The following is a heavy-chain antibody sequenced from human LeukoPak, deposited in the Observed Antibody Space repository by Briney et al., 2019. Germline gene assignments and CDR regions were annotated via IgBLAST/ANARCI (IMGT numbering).Heavy chain of an antibody. D-gene: IGHD6-13*01. CDR1: GFTFSSYW. Sequence: GGSLRLSCAASGFTFSSYWMSWVRQAPGKGLEWVANIKQDGSEKYYVDSVKGRFTISRDNAENSLYLQMNSLRAEDTAVYYCARERLDIAAGYDAFDIWGQGTMVTVSS. CDR3: ARERLDIAAGYDAFDI. J-gene: IGHJ3*02. CDR2: IKQDGSEK. V-gene: IGHV3-7*03.